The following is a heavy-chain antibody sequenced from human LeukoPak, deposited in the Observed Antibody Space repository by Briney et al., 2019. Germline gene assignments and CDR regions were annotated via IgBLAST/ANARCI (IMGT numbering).Heavy chain of an antibody. Sequence: PSETLSLTCAVYGGSFSGYYWSWIRQPLGKGLEWIGEMNHSGSTSYNPSLKSRVTISLETSKNQFSLKLSSVTAADTAVYYCARGRIVVVTANRGNYYYYGMDVWAQRTTLTVSS. D-gene: IGHD2-21*02. CDR1: GGSFSGYY. CDR2: MNHSGST. V-gene: IGHV4-34*01. J-gene: IGHJ6*02. CDR3: ARGRIVVVTANRGNYYYYGMDV.